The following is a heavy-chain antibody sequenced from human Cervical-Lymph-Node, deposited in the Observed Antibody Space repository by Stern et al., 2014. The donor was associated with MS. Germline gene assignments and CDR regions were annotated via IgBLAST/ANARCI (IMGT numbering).Heavy chain of an antibody. CDR3: AKLRTTMAVDS. CDR1: GYDFAGYW. V-gene: IGHV5-51*01. CDR2: IFPGDAVP. J-gene: IGHJ4*02. Sequence: EVQLVESGAEVKKPGGSLKISCTTSGYDFAGYWIGWVRQLPGKGLEWMGIIFPGDAVPGYTPSFQGHVTISADRSINSAYLQWSSLRASDTGMYYCAKLRTTMAVDSWGQGTLVIVSS. D-gene: IGHD4/OR15-4a*01.